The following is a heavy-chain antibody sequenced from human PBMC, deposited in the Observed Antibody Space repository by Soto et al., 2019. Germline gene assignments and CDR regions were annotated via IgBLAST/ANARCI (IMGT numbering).Heavy chain of an antibody. Sequence: PGESLKISCKGSGYSFTSYWISWVRQMPGKGLEWMGRIDPSDSYTNYSPSFQGHVTISADKSISTAYLQWSSLKASDTAMYYCARHVMATMHAFDIWGQGTMVTVSS. CDR2: IDPSDSYT. CDR3: ARHVMATMHAFDI. V-gene: IGHV5-10-1*01. J-gene: IGHJ3*02. CDR1: GYSFTSYW. D-gene: IGHD2-21*01.